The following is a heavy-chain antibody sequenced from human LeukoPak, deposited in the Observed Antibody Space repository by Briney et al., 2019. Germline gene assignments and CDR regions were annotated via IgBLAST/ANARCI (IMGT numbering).Heavy chain of an antibody. CDR3: ARLGSYLSAFDI. Sequence: SETLSLTCAVSGYSLSSGYYWGWIRQPPGEGLEWIGSTYHSGSTYYDPSLKSRVTISVDTSKNQFSLKLSSVTAADTAVYYCARLGSYLSAFDIWGQGTMVTVSS. CDR2: TYHSGST. CDR1: GYSLSSGYY. V-gene: IGHV4-38-2*01. J-gene: IGHJ3*02. D-gene: IGHD1-26*01.